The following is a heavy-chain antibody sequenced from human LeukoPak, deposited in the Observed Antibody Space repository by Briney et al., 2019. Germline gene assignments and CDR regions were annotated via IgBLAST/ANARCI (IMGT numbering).Heavy chain of an antibody. CDR3: ARTGSSVHFDY. J-gene: IGHJ4*02. CDR2: IKQEGSEK. Sequence: GGSLRLSCAASGFTFSSHWMSWVREAPGKGLEWVANIKQEGSEKYYVDSVKGRFTISRDNAKNSLYLQMNSLRAEDTAVYYCARTGSSVHFDYWGQGTLVTVSS. D-gene: IGHD2-15*01. V-gene: IGHV3-7*01. CDR1: GFTFSSHW.